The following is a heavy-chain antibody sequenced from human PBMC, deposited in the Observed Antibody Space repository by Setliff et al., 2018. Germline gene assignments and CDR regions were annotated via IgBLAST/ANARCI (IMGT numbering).Heavy chain of an antibody. J-gene: IGHJ4*02. D-gene: IGHD1-26*01. CDR1: GGSISSGSYY. V-gene: IGHV4-61*09. CDR3: ASELVGAPRVDY. CDR2: IYTSGST. Sequence: PSETLSLTCTVSGGSISSGSYYWSWIRQPAGKGLEWIEHIYTSGSTNYNPSLKSRVTISVDTSKNQFSLKLSSVTAADTAVYYCASELVGAPRVDYWGQGTLVTVSS.